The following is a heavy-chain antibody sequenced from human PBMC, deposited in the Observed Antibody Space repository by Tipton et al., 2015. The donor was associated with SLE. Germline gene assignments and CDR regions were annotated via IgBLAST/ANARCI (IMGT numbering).Heavy chain of an antibody. Sequence: SLRLSCAASGFTFSSYAMSWVRQAPGKGLEWVSVIYSGGSTWYADSVKGRFTISRDNSKNTLYLQMTSLRAEDTAVYYCAKEQAGDWGGGSCYGAYYCGLGVWGQGTTVTVSS. CDR3: AKEQAGDWGGGSCYGAYYCGLGV. J-gene: IGHJ6*02. CDR1: GFTFSSYA. D-gene: IGHD2-15*01. CDR2: IYSGGST. V-gene: IGHV3-23*03.